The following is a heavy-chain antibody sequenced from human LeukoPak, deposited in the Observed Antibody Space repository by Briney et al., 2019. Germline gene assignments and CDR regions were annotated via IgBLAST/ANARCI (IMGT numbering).Heavy chain of an antibody. CDR2: ISGSGGST. J-gene: IGHJ4*02. Sequence: PGGSLRLSCAASGFTFSSYAMSWVRQAPGKGLEWVSAISGSGGSTYYADSVKGRFTISRGNSKNTLYLQMNSLRVEDTAVYYCARCTTGRTFGSLREIKRSREIDYWGQGTLVTVSS. D-gene: IGHD1-1*01. CDR3: ARCTTGRTFGSLREIKRSREIDY. CDR1: GFTFSSYA. V-gene: IGHV3-23*01.